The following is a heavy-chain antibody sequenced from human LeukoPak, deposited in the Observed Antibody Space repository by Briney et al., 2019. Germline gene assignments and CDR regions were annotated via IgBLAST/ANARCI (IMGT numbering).Heavy chain of an antibody. D-gene: IGHD2-21*02. CDR3: ARECHIVVVTAMYY. V-gene: IGHV3-30*04. J-gene: IGHJ4*02. CDR2: ISYDGSNK. CDR1: GFTFSSYA. Sequence: GGSLRLSCAASGFTFSSYAMHWVRQAPGKGLEWVAVISYDGSNKYYADSVKGRFTISRDNSKNTLYLQMNSLRAEDTAVYYCARECHIVVVTAMYYWGQGTLVTVSS.